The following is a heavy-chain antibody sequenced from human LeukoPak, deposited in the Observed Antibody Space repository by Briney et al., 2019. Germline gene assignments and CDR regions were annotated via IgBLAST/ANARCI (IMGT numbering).Heavy chain of an antibody. CDR3: AKDPYMYCSTTSCYQDY. D-gene: IGHD2-2*01. Sequence: GGSLRLSCAASGFTFSSYGMSWVRQAPGKGLEWVSAISGSGGTTYYADSVKGRFTISRDNSKNTLHLQMNSLRAEDTAAYYCAKDPYMYCSTTSCYQDYWGQGTLVTVSS. CDR1: GFTFSSYG. CDR2: ISGSGGTT. J-gene: IGHJ4*02. V-gene: IGHV3-23*01.